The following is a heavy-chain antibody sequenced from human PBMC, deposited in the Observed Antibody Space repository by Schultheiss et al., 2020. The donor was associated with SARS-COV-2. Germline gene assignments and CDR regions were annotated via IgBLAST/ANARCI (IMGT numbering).Heavy chain of an antibody. Sequence: GGSLRLSCAASGFTVSSNYMSWVRQAPGKGLEWVSVISGSGGSTYYADSVKGRFTISRDNSKNTLYLQMNSLRAEDTAVYYCARDPQDIIVVVAARHSHYYYGMDVWGQGTTVTVSS. CDR3: ARDPQDIIVVVAARHSHYYYGMDV. J-gene: IGHJ6*02. V-gene: IGHV3-23*01. D-gene: IGHD2-15*01. CDR1: GFTVSSNY. CDR2: ISGSGGST.